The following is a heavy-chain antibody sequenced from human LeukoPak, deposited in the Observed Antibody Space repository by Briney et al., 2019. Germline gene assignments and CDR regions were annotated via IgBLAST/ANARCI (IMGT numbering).Heavy chain of an antibody. V-gene: IGHV3-30*04. CDR1: GFTFCGYA. J-gene: IGHJ3*02. CDR3: TKGDDPRIQLCYTDALDI. D-gene: IGHD5-18*01. CDR2: ISYDGSNK. Sequence: GRSLRLSCAASGFTFCGYAMRWVRQAPGKGLEWVAVISYDGSNKYYAVSVKVRFTISRDNAKNSLYLKMNSLKDEDMDVYYCTKGDDPRIQLCYTDALDIWGKGTTVTVSS.